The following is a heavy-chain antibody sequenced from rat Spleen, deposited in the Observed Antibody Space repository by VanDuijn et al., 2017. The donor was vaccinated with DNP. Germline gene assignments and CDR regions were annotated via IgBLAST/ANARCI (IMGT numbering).Heavy chain of an antibody. V-gene: IGHV5-20*01. J-gene: IGHJ2*01. Sequence: EVQLVESGGGLVPPGRSLKLSCTASGFTFSYYYMAWVRQAPTKGLEWVASINYDGGTTYYRDSVKGRFTIYRDNAKSSLYLQMDSLRSEDTATYYCTRLGENYFDYWGQGVMVTVSS. CDR2: INYDGGTT. CDR1: GFTFSYYY. D-gene: IGHD5-1*01. CDR3: TRLGENYFDY.